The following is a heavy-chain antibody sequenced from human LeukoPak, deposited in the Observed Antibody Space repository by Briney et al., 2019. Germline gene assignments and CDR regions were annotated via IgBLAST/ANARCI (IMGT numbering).Heavy chain of an antibody. CDR1: GLSLSTRGVG. V-gene: IGHV2-5*01. CDR3: AHQALGYCSSTSCYVLDY. D-gene: IGHD2-2*01. Sequence: SGPTLLHPTPTLTLTFTFSGLSLSTRGVGVGWVRQPPVKALEWLTLISWNDDKRYSPSLKSRLTITKDTSKNQLVLTMTTMDPVDTATYYCAHQALGYCSSTSCYVLDYWGQGTLVTVSS. J-gene: IGHJ4*02. CDR2: ISWNDDK.